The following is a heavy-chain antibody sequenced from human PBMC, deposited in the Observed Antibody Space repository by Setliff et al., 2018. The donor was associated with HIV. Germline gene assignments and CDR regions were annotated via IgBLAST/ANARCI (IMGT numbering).Heavy chain of an antibody. Sequence: GGSLRLSCGGSGFTFSNDWMSWVRQAPGKGLEWVELSSGIGGYTYDAESVKGRFTVSRDSSKNMLYLQMNSLRAEDTAVYYCAKGVFDQWGQGTPVTVSS. CDR3: AKGVFDQ. J-gene: IGHJ5*02. CDR1: GFTFSNDW. CDR2: SSGIGGYT. V-gene: IGHV3-23*01.